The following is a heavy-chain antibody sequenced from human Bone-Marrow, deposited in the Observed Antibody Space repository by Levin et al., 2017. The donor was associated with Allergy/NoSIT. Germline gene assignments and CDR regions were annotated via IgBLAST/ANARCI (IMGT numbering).Heavy chain of an antibody. V-gene: IGHV3-23*01. J-gene: IGHJ3*01. Sequence: GESLKIPCVASGFTFSSYGMTWVRQAPGKGLEWVATISKSGGSTDYADSVKGRFSISRDDSKHTLFLEMNSLRADDTAVYYCAKRHDAFDVWGLGTMVTVSS. CDR2: ISKSGGST. CDR1: GFTFSSYG. CDR3: AKRHDAFDV.